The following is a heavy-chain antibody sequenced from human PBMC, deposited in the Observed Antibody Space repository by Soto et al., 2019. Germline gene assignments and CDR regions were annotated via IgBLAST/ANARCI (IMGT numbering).Heavy chain of an antibody. CDR2: INPSGGST. J-gene: IGHJ3*02. CDR3: ARVLGSSGYYYVHAFDI. Sequence: ASLKVYWKASGYTFTSYYMHWVRQNPGRGLEWMGIINPSGGSTSYAQKFQGRVTMTRDTSTSTVYMELSSLRSEDTAVYYCARVLGSSGYYYVHAFDIWGQGTMVTVSS. D-gene: IGHD3-22*01. V-gene: IGHV1-46*01. CDR1: GYTFTSYY.